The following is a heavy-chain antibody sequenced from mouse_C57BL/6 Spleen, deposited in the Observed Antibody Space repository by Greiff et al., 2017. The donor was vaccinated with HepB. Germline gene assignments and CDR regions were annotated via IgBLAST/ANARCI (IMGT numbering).Heavy chain of an antibody. Sequence: QVQLQQPGAELVMPGASVKLSCKASGYTFTSYWIHWVKQRPGQGLEWIGEIDPSDSYTNYNQKFKGKSTLTVDKSSSTAYMQLSSLTSEDSAVYYCARCTVVPFDYWGQGTTLTVSS. J-gene: IGHJ2*01. CDR3: ARCTVVPFDY. D-gene: IGHD1-1*01. V-gene: IGHV1-69*01. CDR2: IDPSDSYT. CDR1: GYTFTSYW.